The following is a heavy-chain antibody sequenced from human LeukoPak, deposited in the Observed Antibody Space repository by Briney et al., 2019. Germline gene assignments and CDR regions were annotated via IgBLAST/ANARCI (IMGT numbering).Heavy chain of an antibody. CDR1: GFTFSSYA. CDR3: VKQDY. J-gene: IGHJ4*02. Sequence: GGSLRLSCSASGFTFSSYAMHWGRKAPGKGLEYGSAISMKGGITYYADSVKGRFTISRDNSKNTLYLQMRSLRAEDTAVYYCVKQDYWGQGTLVAVSS. V-gene: IGHV3-64D*06. CDR2: ISMKGGIT.